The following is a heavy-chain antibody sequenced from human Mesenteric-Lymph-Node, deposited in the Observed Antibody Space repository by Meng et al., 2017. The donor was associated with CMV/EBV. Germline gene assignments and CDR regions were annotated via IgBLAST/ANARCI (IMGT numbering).Heavy chain of an antibody. CDR1: RSSSDD. J-gene: IGHJ4*02. Sequence: RSSSDDWGWIRQPPGKGLEWIASIYYSGSTYYKPSLKSRVTISVDTSRNQFSLKVSSVTAADTAVYYCAGGPEALAAAAAYRYFDSWGQGTLVTVSS. CDR3: AGGPEALAAAAAYRYFDS. CDR2: IYYSGST. D-gene: IGHD6-25*01. V-gene: IGHV4-39*02.